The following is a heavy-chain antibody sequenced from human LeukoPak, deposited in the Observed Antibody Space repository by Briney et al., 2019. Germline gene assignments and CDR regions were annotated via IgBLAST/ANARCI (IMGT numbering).Heavy chain of an antibody. V-gene: IGHV4-61*05. CDR3: ARAGITTTDFDY. J-gene: IGHJ4*02. CDR2: ISYTGTT. CDR1: GGSISSSSYY. Sequence: PAETLSLTCTVSGGSISSSSYYWGWILQPPGKGLEWIGYISYTGTTNYSPSLKSRVTISIDMSKNQFSLKLSSVTAADTAVYYCARAGITTTDFDYWGQGTLVTVSS. D-gene: IGHD3-10*01.